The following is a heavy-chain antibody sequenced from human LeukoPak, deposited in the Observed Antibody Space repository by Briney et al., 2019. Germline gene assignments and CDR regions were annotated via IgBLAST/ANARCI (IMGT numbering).Heavy chain of an antibody. D-gene: IGHD6-19*01. V-gene: IGHV1-69*06. J-gene: IGHJ5*02. CDR2: IIPIFGTA. CDR3: ARSPYSSGTNWFDP. Sequence: SVKVSCKASGGTFSSYAISWVRQAPGQGLEWMGGIIPIFGTANYAQKFQGRVTITADKSTSTAYMELSSLRSEDTAVYYCARSPYSSGTNWFDPWGQGTLATVSS. CDR1: GGTFSSYA.